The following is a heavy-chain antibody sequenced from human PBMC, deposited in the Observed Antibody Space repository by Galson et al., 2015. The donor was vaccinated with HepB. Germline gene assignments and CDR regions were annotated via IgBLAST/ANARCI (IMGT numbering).Heavy chain of an antibody. D-gene: IGHD1-14*01. J-gene: IGHJ4*02. CDR3: MITHYGGRSA. V-gene: IGHV1-8*01. CDR2: MNPDSGKT. CDR1: GYPFTSYD. Sequence: SVKVSCKASGYPFTSYDINWVRQATGQGLEWMGWMNPDSGKTGHAQKFQARVTMTRNKSINTAYMELSSLRFDDTATYFCMITHYGGRSAWGQGTLVTVSS.